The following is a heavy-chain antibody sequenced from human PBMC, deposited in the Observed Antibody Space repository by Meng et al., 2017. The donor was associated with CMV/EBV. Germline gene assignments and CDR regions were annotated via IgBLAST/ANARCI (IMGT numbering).Heavy chain of an antibody. V-gene: IGHV3-49*03. Sequence: GGSLRLSCAASGFTFSDYYMSWIRQAPGKGLEWVGFIRSKAYGGTTEYAASVKGRFTISRDDSKSIAYLQMNSLKTEDTAVYYCTRDADRYCSSTSCVPFNYWGQGTLVTVSS. CDR2: IRSKAYGGTT. D-gene: IGHD2-2*01. CDR3: TRDADRYCSSTSCVPFNY. CDR1: GFTFSDYY. J-gene: IGHJ4*02.